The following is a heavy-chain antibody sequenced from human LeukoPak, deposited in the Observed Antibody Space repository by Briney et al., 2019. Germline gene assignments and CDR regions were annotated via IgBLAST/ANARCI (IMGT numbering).Heavy chain of an antibody. CDR3: AGASSAYPRY. V-gene: IGHV4-59*01. D-gene: IGHD3-16*01. CDR2: IYYSGST. J-gene: IGHJ4*02. CDR1: GGSISSYY. Sequence: SETLSLTCSVSGGSISSYYWSWIRQPPGKGLEWIGYIYYSGSTNYNPSLKSRVTISVDTSKNQFSLKLSSVTAADTAVYYCAGASSAYPRYWGQGTLVTVSS.